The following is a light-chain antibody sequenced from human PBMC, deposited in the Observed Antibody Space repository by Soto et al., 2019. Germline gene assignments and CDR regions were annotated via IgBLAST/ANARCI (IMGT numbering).Light chain of an antibody. Sequence: DVQMTQSPSSLSASVGDRVTITCRASQDINSYLAWYQQKPGNAPKSLIYAASSLQTGVPSRFSGSESGTDFTLTINNLQPEDSANYYCQQYYIYPLSFGGGTKVEIK. V-gene: IGKV1D-16*01. CDR3: QQYYIYPLS. CDR2: AAS. J-gene: IGKJ4*01. CDR1: QDINSY.